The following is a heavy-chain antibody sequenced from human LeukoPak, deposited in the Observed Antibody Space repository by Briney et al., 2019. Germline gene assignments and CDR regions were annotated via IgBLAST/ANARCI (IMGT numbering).Heavy chain of an antibody. J-gene: IGHJ1*01. Sequence: ASVKVSCKASGYTFTSYAMNWVRQAPGQGLEWMGIINPSGGSTSYAQKFQGRVTMTRDMSTSTVYMELSSLRSEDTAVYYCARVGDSSDEYFQHWGQGTLVTVSS. CDR2: INPSGGST. V-gene: IGHV1-46*01. CDR3: ARVGDSSDEYFQH. D-gene: IGHD3-22*01. CDR1: GYTFTSYA.